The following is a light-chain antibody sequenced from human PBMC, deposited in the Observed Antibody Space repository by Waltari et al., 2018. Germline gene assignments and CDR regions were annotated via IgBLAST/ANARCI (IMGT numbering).Light chain of an antibody. V-gene: IGKV1-5*01. CDR1: QSISGW. Sequence: DILMTQSPSPLSASVGDRVTITCRASQSISGWLAWYQQQPGKAPKILISDVSSLESGVPSRFSGSGSGTKFTLTISSLQPDDFATYYCQHYSSYLVTFGEGTKVEI. CDR2: DVS. CDR3: QHYSSYLVT. J-gene: IGKJ4*01.